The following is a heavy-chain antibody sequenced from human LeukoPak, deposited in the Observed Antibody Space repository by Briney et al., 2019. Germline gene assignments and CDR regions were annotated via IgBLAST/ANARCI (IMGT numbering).Heavy chain of an antibody. Sequence: GGSLRLSCAASGFTFSSYAMSWVRQAPGKGLEWVSAISGSGGGTYYADSVKGRFTISRDNSKNTLYLQMNSLRAEDTAVYYCAKDSGITMIVVVITYPSYFDYWGQGTLVTVSS. CDR2: ISGSGGGT. J-gene: IGHJ4*02. V-gene: IGHV3-23*01. CDR3: AKDSGITMIVVVITYPSYFDY. CDR1: GFTFSSYA. D-gene: IGHD3-22*01.